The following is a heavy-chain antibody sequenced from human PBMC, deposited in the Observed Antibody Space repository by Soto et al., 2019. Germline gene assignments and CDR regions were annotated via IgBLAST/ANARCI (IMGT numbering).Heavy chain of an antibody. D-gene: IGHD3-22*01. CDR2: IYHSGAT. Sequence: TLSLTCAVSGGSISSSNWWSWVRQPPGKGLEWIGKIYHSGATYYNPSLKSRVTLSVDKSKNHFSLELSSVTAADTAVYYCAREEGNYYESSGPAYYYYGMDVWGQGTTVTVSS. J-gene: IGHJ6*02. CDR3: AREEGNYYESSGPAYYYYGMDV. CDR1: GGSISSSNW. V-gene: IGHV4-4*02.